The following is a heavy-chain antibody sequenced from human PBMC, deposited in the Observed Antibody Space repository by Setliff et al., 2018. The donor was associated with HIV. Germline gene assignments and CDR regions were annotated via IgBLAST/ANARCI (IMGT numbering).Heavy chain of an antibody. CDR1: GFTFRSYA. CDR2: ISNDGSNE. D-gene: IGHD3-22*01. CDR3: ARASYYYDSSGYYFGY. Sequence: GESLKISCAASGFTFRSYAMHWVRQAPGKGLEWVAIISNDGSNEYYADFVKGRFTITRDNSKNTLWLQMNRLRAEDTAVYYCARASYYYDSSGYYFGYWGQGTLVTVSS. V-gene: IGHV3-30*01. J-gene: IGHJ4*02.